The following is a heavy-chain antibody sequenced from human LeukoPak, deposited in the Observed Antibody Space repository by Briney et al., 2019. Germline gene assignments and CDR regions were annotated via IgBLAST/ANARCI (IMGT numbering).Heavy chain of an antibody. CDR3: ARARLNYYYYYMDV. J-gene: IGHJ6*03. CDR2: MNPNSGNT. Sequence: ASVKVSCKASGYTFTSYDINWVRQATGQGLEWMGWMNPNSGNTGYAQKFQRRVTMTRNTSVSTAYMELSSLRSDDTAVYYCARARLNYYYYYMDVWGKGTTVTVSS. D-gene: IGHD3-16*01. V-gene: IGHV1-8*01. CDR1: GYTFTSYD.